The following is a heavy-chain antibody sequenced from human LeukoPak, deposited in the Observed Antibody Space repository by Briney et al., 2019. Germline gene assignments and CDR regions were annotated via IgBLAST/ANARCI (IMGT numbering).Heavy chain of an antibody. V-gene: IGHV3-30*19. Sequence: GGSLRLSCATSGFSLSRNGMHWVRQAPGQGLEWVAFILSDGSYEYYADSVKGRFTISRDTSRNTLFLQMNSLRTEDTAVYYCARTGGSGYYNFDYWGQGTLVTVSS. D-gene: IGHD3-22*01. J-gene: IGHJ4*02. CDR1: GFSLSRNG. CDR2: ILSDGSYE. CDR3: ARTGGSGYYNFDY.